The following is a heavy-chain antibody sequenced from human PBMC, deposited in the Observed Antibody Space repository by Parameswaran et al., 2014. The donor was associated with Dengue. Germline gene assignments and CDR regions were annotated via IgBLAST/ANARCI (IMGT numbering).Heavy chain of an antibody. Sequence: RWIRQPPGKGLEWIGYIYYSGSTNYNPSLKSRVTISVDTSKNQFSLKLSSVTAADTAVYYCARTLQDTAMANFDYWGQGTLVTVSS. V-gene: IGHV4-59*01. CDR3: ARTLQDTAMANFDY. D-gene: IGHD5-18*01. J-gene: IGHJ4*02. CDR2: IYYSGST.